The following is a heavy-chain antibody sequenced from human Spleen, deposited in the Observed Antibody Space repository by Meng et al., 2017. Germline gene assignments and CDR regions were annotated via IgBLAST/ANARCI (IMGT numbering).Heavy chain of an antibody. CDR3: ASVSNTADLHGDY. J-gene: IGHJ4*02. CDR2: INHSGST. Sequence: QAQLQQWGAGLLKPSETLSLTCVVSGGSFSDYYCSWIRQPPGKGLEWIGEINHSGSTNYNPSLESRATISVDTSQNNLSLKPSSVTAADTAVYYCASVSNTADLHGDYWGQGTLVTVSS. CDR1: GGSFSDYY. D-gene: IGHD5-18*01. V-gene: IGHV4-34*01.